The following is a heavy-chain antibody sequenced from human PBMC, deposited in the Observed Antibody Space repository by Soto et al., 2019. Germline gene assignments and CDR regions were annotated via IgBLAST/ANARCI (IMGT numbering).Heavy chain of an antibody. CDR3: AKETQANLGTGGFDY. J-gene: IGHJ4*02. V-gene: IGHV3-9*01. CDR1: GFTFDDYA. Sequence: GGSLRLSCAVSGFTFDDYAMHWVRQAPGKGLEWVSGISWNSDAIKYADSAKGRFTISRDNAKNSLYLQLKSLRVEDTALYYRAKETQANLGTGGFDYWGQGSPVTVSS. D-gene: IGHD7-27*01. CDR2: ISWNSDAI.